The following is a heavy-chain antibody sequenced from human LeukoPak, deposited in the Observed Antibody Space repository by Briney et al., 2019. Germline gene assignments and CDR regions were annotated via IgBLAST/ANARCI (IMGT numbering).Heavy chain of an antibody. CDR3: ARGNRAYYYDSSGYYNYDAFDI. CDR1: GFTFSSYG. Sequence: GGSLRLSCAASGFTFSSYGMHWVRQAPGKGLEWVAVIWFDGSNTYHADSVKGRFTISRDNSKNTLYLQMKSLRAEDTAVYYCARGNRAYYYDSSGYYNYDAFDIWGQGTMVTVSS. J-gene: IGHJ3*02. V-gene: IGHV3-33*01. CDR2: IWFDGSNT. D-gene: IGHD3-22*01.